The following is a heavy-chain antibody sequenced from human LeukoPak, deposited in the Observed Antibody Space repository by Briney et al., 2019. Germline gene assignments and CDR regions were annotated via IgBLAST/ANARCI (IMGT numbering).Heavy chain of an antibody. CDR1: GYTFTSYY. CDR2: INPSGGVT. D-gene: IGHD2-15*01. Sequence: ASVKVSCKASGYTFTSYYMHWVRQAPGQGLEWMGVINPSGGVTSYAQKLQGRVTMTTDTSTSTAYMELRSLRSDDTAVYYCARDRLLHCSGGSCLYYYYYMDVWGKGTTVTISS. V-gene: IGHV1-46*01. CDR3: ARDRLLHCSGGSCLYYYYYMDV. J-gene: IGHJ6*03.